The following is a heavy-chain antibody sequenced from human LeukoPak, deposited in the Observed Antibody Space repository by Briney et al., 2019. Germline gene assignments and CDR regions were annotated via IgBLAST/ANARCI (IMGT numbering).Heavy chain of an antibody. V-gene: IGHV3-7*01. J-gene: IGHJ5*02. Sequence: GGSLRLSCAASGFTFSSYWMSWVRQAPGKGLEWVANIKQDGSEKYYVDSVKGRFTISRDNAKNSLYLQMNSLRDEDTAVYYCVGIYCSSTSCRQFDPWGQGTLVTVSS. CDR2: IKQDGSEK. CDR1: GFTFSSYW. D-gene: IGHD2-2*01. CDR3: VGIYCSSTSCRQFDP.